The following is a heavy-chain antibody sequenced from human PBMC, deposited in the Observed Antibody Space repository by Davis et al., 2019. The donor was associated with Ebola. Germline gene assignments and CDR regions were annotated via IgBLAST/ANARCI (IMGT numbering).Heavy chain of an antibody. CDR2: MNPNSGNT. J-gene: IGHJ6*02. CDR1: GYTFTSYG. CDR3: ARTNDYSNYYYGMDV. D-gene: IGHD4-11*01. Sequence: ASVKVSCKASGYTFTSYGISWVRQATGQGLEWMGWMNPNSGNTGYAQKFQGRVTMTRNTSISTAYMELSSLRSEDTAVYYCARTNDYSNYYYGMDVWGQGTTVTVSS. V-gene: IGHV1-8*02.